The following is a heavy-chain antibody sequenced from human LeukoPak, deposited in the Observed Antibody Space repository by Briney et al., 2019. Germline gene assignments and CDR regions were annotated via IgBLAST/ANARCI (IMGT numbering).Heavy chain of an antibody. CDR3: ARLAEYSSSFDY. Sequence: SETLSLTCTVSGGSISSYYWSWIRKPPGKGLEWIGYIYYSGSTNYNPSLKSRVTISVDTSKNQFSLKLSSVTAADTAVYYCARLAEYSSSFDYWGQGTLVTVSS. V-gene: IGHV4-59*01. J-gene: IGHJ4*02. CDR2: IYYSGST. D-gene: IGHD6-6*01. CDR1: GGSISSYY.